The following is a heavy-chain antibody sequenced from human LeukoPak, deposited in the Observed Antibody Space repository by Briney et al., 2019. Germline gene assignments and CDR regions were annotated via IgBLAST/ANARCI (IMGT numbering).Heavy chain of an antibody. CDR1: GGSFSGYY. V-gene: IGHV4-34*01. D-gene: IGHD3-3*01. CDR2: INHSGST. Sequence: PSETLSLTCAVYGGSFSGYYWSWIRQPPGKGLEWIGEINHSGSTNYNPSLKSRVTISVDTSKNQFSLKLSSVTAADTAVYYCARGGLRLLEWLLQTRYGMDVWGQGTTVTVSS. J-gene: IGHJ6*02. CDR3: ARGGLRLLEWLLQTRYGMDV.